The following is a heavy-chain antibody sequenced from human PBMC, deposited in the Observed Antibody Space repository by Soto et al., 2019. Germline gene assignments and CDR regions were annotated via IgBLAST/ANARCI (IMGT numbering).Heavy chain of an antibody. Sequence: SLRLSCTASGFTFSTYSLNWVRQAPGKGLEWVSFITGSSGHKFYADSLRGRFTISRDNAKNSLYLQMNNLRAEDTAIYYCARDGEAHFGLGVWGQGTTVTVSS. V-gene: IGHV3-21*01. CDR2: ITGSSGHK. CDR1: GFTFSTYS. D-gene: IGHD3-10*01. J-gene: IGHJ6*02. CDR3: ARDGEAHFGLGV.